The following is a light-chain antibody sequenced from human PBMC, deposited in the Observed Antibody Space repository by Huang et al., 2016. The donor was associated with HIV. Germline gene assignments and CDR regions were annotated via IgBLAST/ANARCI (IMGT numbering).Light chain of an antibody. CDR2: EAS. CDR3: QQRSNWLFT. CDR1: QTVSSY. J-gene: IGKJ4*01. Sequence: EIVLTQSPATLSLSPGERATLSCKASQTVSSYLAWFQQRPGQAPRLLIYEASNRATGIPARFRGSGSGTDFTLTSSSLEPKDFAVDYWQQRSNWLFTFGGGTKVEIK. V-gene: IGKV3-11*01.